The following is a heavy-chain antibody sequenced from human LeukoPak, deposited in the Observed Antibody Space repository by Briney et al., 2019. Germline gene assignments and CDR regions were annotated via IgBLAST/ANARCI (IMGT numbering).Heavy chain of an antibody. CDR3: AKPSDDFWSGFDY. CDR1: GFSFSTYA. D-gene: IGHD3-3*01. CDR2: ISGIGGRST. J-gene: IGHJ4*02. Sequence: GGSLRLSCAVSGFSFSTYAMSWVRQAPGKGLEWVSTISGIGGRSTYYADSVKGRFTISRDNSKNTLYLQMNSLRAEDTAVYYCAKPSDDFWSGFDYWGQGTLVTVSS. V-gene: IGHV3-23*01.